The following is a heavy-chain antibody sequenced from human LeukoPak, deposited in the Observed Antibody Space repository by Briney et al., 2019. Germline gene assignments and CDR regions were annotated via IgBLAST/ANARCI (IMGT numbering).Heavy chain of an antibody. J-gene: IGHJ4*02. Sequence: PGGSLRFSCAASGFTFSSYSMNWVRQAPGKGLEWVSYISSSSSTIYYADSVKGRFTISRDNAKNSLYLQMNSLRAEDTAVYYCARVGGSSWYVVDDYWGQGTLVTVSS. CDR2: ISSSSSTI. CDR1: GFTFSSYS. D-gene: IGHD6-13*01. CDR3: ARVGGSSWYVVDDY. V-gene: IGHV3-48*04.